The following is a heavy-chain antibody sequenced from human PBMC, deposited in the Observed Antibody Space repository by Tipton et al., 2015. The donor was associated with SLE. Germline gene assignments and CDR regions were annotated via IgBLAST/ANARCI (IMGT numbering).Heavy chain of an antibody. V-gene: IGHV4-59*08. J-gene: IGHJ2*01. CDR3: ARHQRSPHIVVVIDWYFDL. CDR1: GGSISSFY. D-gene: IGHD2-21*01. CDR2: IYYSGST. Sequence: TLSLTCTVSGGSISSFYWSRIRQPPGKGLEWIGYIYYSGSTNYNPSLKSRVTISVDTSKNQFSLKLSSVTAADTAVYYCARHQRSPHIVVVIDWYFDLWGRGTLVTVSS.